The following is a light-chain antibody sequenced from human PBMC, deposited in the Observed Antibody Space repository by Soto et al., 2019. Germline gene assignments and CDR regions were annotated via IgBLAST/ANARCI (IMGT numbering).Light chain of an antibody. V-gene: IGLV2-8*01. CDR2: EVN. Sequence: QSALTQPPSASGSPGQSVAISCTGTSSDVGGYNYVSWYQQHPGKAPKLMIYEVNKRPSGVPDRFSGSKSANTASLTVSGHQAEDEADYYCSSYAGSSNVFGTGTKLTVL. CDR1: SSDVGGYNY. J-gene: IGLJ1*01. CDR3: SSYAGSSNV.